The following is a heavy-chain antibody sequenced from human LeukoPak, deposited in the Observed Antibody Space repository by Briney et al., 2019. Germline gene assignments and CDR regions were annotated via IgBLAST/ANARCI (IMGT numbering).Heavy chain of an antibody. V-gene: IGHV1-2*02. CDR1: GYRFAAYY. D-gene: IGHD6-13*01. J-gene: IGHJ3*02. CDR2: ISPNNGAT. CDR3: ARDRADNWDRSRYYPDAFDM. Sequence: ASVKVSCKASGYRFAAYYIHWVRQAPGQGPEWIGWISPNNGATVYAQKFQGRVTMTWDTSISTAHMELRRLTSDDTAVFYCARDRADNWDRSRYYPDAFDMWGQGTMVTVS.